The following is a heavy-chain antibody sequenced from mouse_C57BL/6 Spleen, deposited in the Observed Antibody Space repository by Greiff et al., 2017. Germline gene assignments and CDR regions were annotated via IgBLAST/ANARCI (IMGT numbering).Heavy chain of an antibody. V-gene: IGHV1-19*01. D-gene: IGHD2-4*01. CDR2: INPYNGGT. CDR1: GYTFTDYY. Sequence: EVQLQQSGPVLVKPGASVKMSCKASGYTFTDYYMNWVKQSHGKSLEWIGVINPYNGGTSYNQKFKGKDTLTVDKSSSTAYMELNSLTSEDSAVYYCARRGLADVYAMDYWGQGTSVTVSS. CDR3: ARRGLADVYAMDY. J-gene: IGHJ4*01.